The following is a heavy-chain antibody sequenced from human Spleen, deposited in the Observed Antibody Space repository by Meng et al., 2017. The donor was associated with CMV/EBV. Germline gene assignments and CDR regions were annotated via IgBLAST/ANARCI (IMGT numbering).Heavy chain of an antibody. V-gene: IGHV4-38-2*02. CDR3: ARYQVRNYYYYGMDV. CDR2: IYHSGST. J-gene: IGHJ6*02. Sequence: SETLSLTCTVSGYSISSGYYWGWIRQPPGKGLEWIGSIYHSGSTYYNPSLKSRVTISVDTSKNQFSLKLSSVTAADTAVYYCARYQVRNYYYYGMDVWGQGTTVTVSS. CDR1: GYSISSGYY. D-gene: IGHD2-2*01.